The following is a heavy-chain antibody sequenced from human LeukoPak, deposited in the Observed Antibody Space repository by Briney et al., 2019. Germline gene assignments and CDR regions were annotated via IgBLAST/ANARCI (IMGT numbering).Heavy chain of an antibody. CDR2: IYHSGST. V-gene: IGHV4-30-2*01. Sequence: PQTLSLTCAVSGGSISSGGYSWSWIRQPPGKGLEWIGYIYHSGSTYYNPSLKSRVTISVDRSKNQFSLKLSSVTAADTAVYYCASVDTAMVNDYWGQGTLVTVSS. D-gene: IGHD5-18*01. CDR1: GGSISSGGYS. CDR3: ASVDTAMVNDY. J-gene: IGHJ4*02.